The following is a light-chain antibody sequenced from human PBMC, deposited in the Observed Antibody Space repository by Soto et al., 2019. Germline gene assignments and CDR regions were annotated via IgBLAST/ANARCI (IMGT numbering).Light chain of an antibody. J-gene: IGLJ2*01. Sequence: QSALTQPPSLSGTPGQRVTISCSGSDSNIGNHYVSWYQQLPGTAPKVLIYDDNKRPSGTPDRFSGSKSGTSATLGITGLQTGDEADYYCGTWDSSLTAVVFGGGTKLTVL. CDR3: GTWDSSLTAVV. CDR1: DSNIGNHY. V-gene: IGLV1-51*01. CDR2: DDN.